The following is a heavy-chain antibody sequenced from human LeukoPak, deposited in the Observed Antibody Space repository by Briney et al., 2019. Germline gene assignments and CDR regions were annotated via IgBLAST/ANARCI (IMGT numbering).Heavy chain of an antibody. CDR2: INHSGST. V-gene: IGHV4-34*01. CDR1: GGSFSDYY. J-gene: IGHJ1*01. D-gene: IGHD6-19*01. CDR3: ARGTPVAGNEYFQH. Sequence: PSETLSLTCAVYGGSFSDYYWSWIRQPPGKGLEWIGEINHSGSTNYNASLKSRVTMSVDTSKNQFSVKLSSVTAADTAVYYCARGTPVAGNEYFQHWGQGSLVIVSS.